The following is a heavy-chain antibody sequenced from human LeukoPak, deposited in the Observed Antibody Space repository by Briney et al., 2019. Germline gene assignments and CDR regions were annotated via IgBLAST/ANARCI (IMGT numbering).Heavy chain of an antibody. CDR2: INPNSGGT. V-gene: IGHV1-2*02. CDR1: GYTFTGYY. D-gene: IGHD5-24*01. CDR3: ARGEGGYNHGWYFDL. Sequence: GASVKVSCKASGYTFTGYYMHWVRQAPGQGLEWMGWINPNSGGTNYAQKFQGRVTMTRDTSISTAYMELSRLRSDDTAVYYCARGEGGYNHGWYFDLWGRGTLVTVSS. J-gene: IGHJ2*01.